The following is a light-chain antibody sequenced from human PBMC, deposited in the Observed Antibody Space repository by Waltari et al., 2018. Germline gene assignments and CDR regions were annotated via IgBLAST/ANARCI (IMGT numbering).Light chain of an antibody. CDR2: DVT. J-gene: IGLJ2*01. V-gene: IGLV2-14*03. CDR1: NSDIVYYNH. Sequence: QSALTQPASVSGSPGQSITISCTGTNSDIVYYNHVSWYQQYPGKAPKLMIFDVTRWPSGVSHRFSGSKSGNPASLTISGLQAEDEADYFCAAYTSTNTVIFGGGTKVTVL. CDR3: AAYTSTNTVI.